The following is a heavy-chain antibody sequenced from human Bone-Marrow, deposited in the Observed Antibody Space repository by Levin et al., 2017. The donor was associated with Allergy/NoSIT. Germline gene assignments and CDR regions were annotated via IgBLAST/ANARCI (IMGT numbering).Heavy chain of an antibody. Sequence: GESLKISCAASGFAFSTYSMNWVRQAPGKGLEWVSSISSSSSYIYYADSVKGRFTISRDNAKNSLYLQMSNLRAEDTAMYYCATQSQFDYWGQGTLVTVSS. CDR1: GFAFSTYS. CDR2: ISSSSSYI. V-gene: IGHV3-21*01. J-gene: IGHJ4*02. CDR3: ATQSQFDY.